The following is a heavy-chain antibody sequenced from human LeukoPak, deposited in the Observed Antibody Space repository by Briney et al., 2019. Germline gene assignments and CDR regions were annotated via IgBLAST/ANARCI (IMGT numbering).Heavy chain of an antibody. CDR1: GGSISDYY. D-gene: IGHD4-17*01. CDR3: ARDPGTVTNRFDY. Sequence: SETLSLTCTVSGGSISDYYWSWIRQSAGKGLEWLGRIYTTGTTSYNPSLSSRVTMTVDNSKKQFSLKLNSVTAADTAVYYCARDPGTVTNRFDYWGQGTLVTVSS. V-gene: IGHV4-4*07. J-gene: IGHJ4*02. CDR2: IYTTGTT.